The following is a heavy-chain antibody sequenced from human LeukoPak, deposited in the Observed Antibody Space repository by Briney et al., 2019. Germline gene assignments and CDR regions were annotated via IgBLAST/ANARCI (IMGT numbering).Heavy chain of an antibody. Sequence: GGSLGLSCAGSGFTFTKFAMTWVRQAPGKGLEWVSSMGPTGDTYYLDSVKGRFSLSRDVSKSTMSLQMSTLRVDDTAVYFCAKATPYGTTWVGGFDLWGQGTMVTVSS. V-gene: IGHV3-23*01. J-gene: IGHJ3*01. CDR2: MGPTGDT. D-gene: IGHD1-26*01. CDR1: GFTFTKFA. CDR3: AKATPYGTTWVGGFDL.